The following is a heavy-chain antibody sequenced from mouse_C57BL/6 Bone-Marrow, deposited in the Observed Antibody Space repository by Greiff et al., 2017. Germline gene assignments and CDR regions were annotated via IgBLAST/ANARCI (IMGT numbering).Heavy chain of an antibody. CDR2: IYPRSGNT. V-gene: IGHV1-81*01. CDR3: ARGGDLVRCGAY. D-gene: IGHD1-1*01. J-gene: IGHJ3*01. Sequence: VKLLESGAELARPGASVKLSCKASGYTFTSYGISWVKQRTGQGLEWIGEIYPRSGNTYYNEKFKGKATLTADKSSSPEYMELRRLTSEDSAVYFCARGGDLVRCGAYWGQGTLVTVSA. CDR1: GYTFTSYG.